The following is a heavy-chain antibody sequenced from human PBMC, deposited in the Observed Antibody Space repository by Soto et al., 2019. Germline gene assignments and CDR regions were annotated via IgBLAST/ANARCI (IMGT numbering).Heavy chain of an antibody. CDR2: MYYSGST. CDR3: ARVGGSYLLDY. D-gene: IGHD1-26*01. J-gene: IGHJ4*02. CDR1: GGSISSYY. V-gene: IGHV4-59*01. Sequence: QVQLQESGPGLVKPSETLSLTCTVSGGSISSYYWSWIRQPPGKGLEWIGYMYYSGSTNYNPSLKSRVTISVDTSKNQFSLKLSSVTAADTAVYYCARVGGSYLLDYWGQGTLVTVSS.